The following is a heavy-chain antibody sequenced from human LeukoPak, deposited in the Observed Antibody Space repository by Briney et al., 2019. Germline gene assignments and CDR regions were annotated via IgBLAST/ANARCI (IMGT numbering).Heavy chain of an antibody. Sequence: PSETLSLTCTVSGGSISSSSYYWGWIRQPPGKGLEWIGSIYYSGSTNYNPSLKSRVTISVDTSKNQFSLKLSSVTAADTAVYYCARERFSLYGYYYYYYMDVWGKGTTVTISS. D-gene: IGHD3-3*01. V-gene: IGHV4-39*07. J-gene: IGHJ6*03. CDR3: ARERFSLYGYYYYYYMDV. CDR1: GGSISSSSYY. CDR2: IYYSGST.